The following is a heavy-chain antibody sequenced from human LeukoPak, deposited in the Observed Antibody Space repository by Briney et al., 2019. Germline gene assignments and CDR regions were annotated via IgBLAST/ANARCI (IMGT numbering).Heavy chain of an antibody. CDR1: GYTFTGYY. CDR3: ARTPITYYYGSGSYSNFDY. V-gene: IGHV1-2*02. J-gene: IGHJ4*02. D-gene: IGHD3-10*01. CDR2: INPNSGGT. Sequence: ASVKVSCKASGYTFTGYYMHWVRQAPGQGLEWMGWINPNSGGTNYAQKFQGRVTMTRETSISTAYMELSRLRSDDTAVYYCARTPITYYYGSGSYSNFDYWGQGTLVTVSS.